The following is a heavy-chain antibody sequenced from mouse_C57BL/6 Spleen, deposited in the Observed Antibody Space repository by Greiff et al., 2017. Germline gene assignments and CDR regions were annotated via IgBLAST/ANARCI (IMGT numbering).Heavy chain of an antibody. CDR2: ISDGGSYT. J-gene: IGHJ4*01. CDR3: ARGYGYDVLYAMDY. V-gene: IGHV5-4*01. CDR1: GFTFSSYA. D-gene: IGHD2-2*01. Sequence: EVQRVESGGGLVKPGGSLKLSCAASGFTFSSYAMSWVRQTPEKRLEWVATISDGGSYTYYPDNVKGRFTISRDNAKNNLYLQMSHLKSEDTAMYYCARGYGYDVLYAMDYWGQGTSVTVSS.